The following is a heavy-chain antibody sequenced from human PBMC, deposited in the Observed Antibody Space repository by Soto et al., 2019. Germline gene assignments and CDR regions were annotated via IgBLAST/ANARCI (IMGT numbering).Heavy chain of an antibody. J-gene: IGHJ4*02. CDR1: GFTFSSYA. Sequence: GGSLRLSCAASGFTFSSYAMSWVRQAPGKGLEWVSAISGSGGSTYYADSVKGRFTISRDNSKITLYLQMNSLRAEDTAVYYCAKDPLLRRGVVITSRDFVSGDYWGQGTLVTVSS. CDR3: AKDPLLRRGVVITSRDFVSGDY. CDR2: ISGSGGST. D-gene: IGHD3-3*01. V-gene: IGHV3-23*01.